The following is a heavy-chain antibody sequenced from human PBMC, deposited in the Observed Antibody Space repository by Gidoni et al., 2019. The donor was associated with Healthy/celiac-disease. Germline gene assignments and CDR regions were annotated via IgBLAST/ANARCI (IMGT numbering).Heavy chain of an antibody. CDR3: ARVVYDFWSGYYTRDAFDI. Sequence: QVQLQESGPGLVKPSQTLSLTCTVSGGSISSGSYYWSWIRQPAGKGLEWIGRIYTSGSTNYNPSLKSRVTISVDTSKNQFSLKLSSVTAADTAVYYCARVVYDFWSGYYTRDAFDIWGQGTMVTVSS. CDR2: IYTSGST. CDR1: GGSISSGSYY. D-gene: IGHD3-3*01. J-gene: IGHJ3*02. V-gene: IGHV4-61*02.